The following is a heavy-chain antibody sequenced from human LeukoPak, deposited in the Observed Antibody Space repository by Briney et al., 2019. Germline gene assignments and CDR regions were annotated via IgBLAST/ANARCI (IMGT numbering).Heavy chain of an antibody. CDR3: VKVYPTLTTSSVLGS. D-gene: IGHD4-17*01. Sequence: GGSLRLSCAASGFIFSNYAIHWVRQAPGKGLEWVTAISYNGDNQHYADPVKGRFTISRDNSKNTVYLQIDALRTEDSAVYYCVKVYPTLTTSSVLGSWGQGTLVSVSS. CDR2: ISYNGDNQ. V-gene: IGHV3-30*18. CDR1: GFIFSNYA. J-gene: IGHJ4*03.